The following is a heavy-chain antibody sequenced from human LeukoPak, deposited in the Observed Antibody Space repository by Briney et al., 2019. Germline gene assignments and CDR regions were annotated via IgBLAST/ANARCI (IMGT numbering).Heavy chain of an antibody. CDR3: ARTPWELGRFDP. D-gene: IGHD1-26*01. CDR2: IIPIFGTA. J-gene: IGHJ5*02. Sequence: SVKVSCKASGGTFSSYAISWVRQAPGQGLEWMGGIIPIFGTANYAQKFQGRVTITADESTSTAYMELSSLRSEDTAVYYCARTPWELGRFDPWGQGTLVTVSS. V-gene: IGHV1-69*13. CDR1: GGTFSSYA.